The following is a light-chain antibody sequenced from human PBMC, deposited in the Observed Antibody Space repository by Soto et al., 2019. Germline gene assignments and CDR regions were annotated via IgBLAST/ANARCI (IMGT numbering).Light chain of an antibody. Sequence: QSALTQPASVSGSPGQSITIPCTGTSGDVGVYKFVSWYQQHPGKAPKLIIYEVSNRPSGVSSRFSGSMSGNTASLTISGLQAEDEADYYCGSYTGTIYVFGTGTKVTVL. V-gene: IGLV2-14*01. CDR3: GSYTGTIYV. CDR1: SGDVGVYKF. J-gene: IGLJ1*01. CDR2: EVS.